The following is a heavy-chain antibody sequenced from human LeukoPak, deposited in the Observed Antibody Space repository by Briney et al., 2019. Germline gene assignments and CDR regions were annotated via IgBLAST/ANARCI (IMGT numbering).Heavy chain of an antibody. J-gene: IGHJ5*02. D-gene: IGHD1-14*01. V-gene: IGHV4-38-2*02. CDR3: AKEGTVRWFDP. Sequence: PSETLSLTCSVSGYSISSGYYWTFIRQPPGKGLEWIGGIYHTGHTFYNPPLKSRVTISVETSKNQFSLKLNSVTAADTAVYYCAKEGTVRWFDPWGQGTLVTVSS. CDR2: IYHTGHT. CDR1: GYSISSGYY.